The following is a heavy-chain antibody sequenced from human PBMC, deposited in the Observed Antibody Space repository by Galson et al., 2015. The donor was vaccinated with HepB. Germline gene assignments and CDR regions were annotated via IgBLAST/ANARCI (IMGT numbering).Heavy chain of an antibody. CDR2: IYYSGST. CDR3: AREGDSSGYLGY. CDR1: GGSISSYY. D-gene: IGHD3-22*01. J-gene: IGHJ4*02. Sequence: QVQLQESGPGLVKPSETLSLTCTVSGGSISSYYWSWIRQPPGKGLEWIGYIYYSGSTNYNPSLKSRVTISVDTSKNQFSLKLSSVTAADTAVYYCAREGDSSGYLGYWGQGTLVTVSS. V-gene: IGHV4-59*01.